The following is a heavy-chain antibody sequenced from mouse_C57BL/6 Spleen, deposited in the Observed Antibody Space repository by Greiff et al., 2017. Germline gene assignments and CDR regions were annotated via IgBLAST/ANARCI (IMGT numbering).Heavy chain of an antibody. CDR1: GFNIKDDY. CDR2: IDPENGDT. D-gene: IGHD2-4*01. V-gene: IGHV14-4*01. CDR3: TTLRLRTSWFAY. Sequence: VQLKEPGAELVRPGASVKLSCTASGFNIKDDYMHWVKQRPEQGLEWIGWIDPENGDTEYDSKFQGKATLTADTSSSTAYRQLSSLTSEDTAVYYCTTLRLRTSWFAYGGQETLVSVS. J-gene: IGHJ3*01.